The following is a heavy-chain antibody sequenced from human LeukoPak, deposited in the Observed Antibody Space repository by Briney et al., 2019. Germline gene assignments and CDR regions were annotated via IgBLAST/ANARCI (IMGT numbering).Heavy chain of an antibody. D-gene: IGHD6-19*01. Sequence: SETLSLTCAVYGGSFSGYYWSWIRQPPGKGLEWIGEINHSGSTNYNPSLKSRVTISVDTSKNQFSLKLSSVTAADTAVYYCARDDGGWWIDPWGQGTLVTVSS. CDR3: ARDDGGWWIDP. CDR2: INHSGST. J-gene: IGHJ5*02. CDR1: GGSFSGYY. V-gene: IGHV4-34*01.